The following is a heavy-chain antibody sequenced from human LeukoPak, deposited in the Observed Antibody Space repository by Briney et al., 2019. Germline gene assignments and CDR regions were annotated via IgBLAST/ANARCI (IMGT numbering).Heavy chain of an antibody. J-gene: IGHJ5*02. V-gene: IGHV3-64*01. Sequence: GGSLRLSCAASGFTFSSYAMHWVRQAPGKGLEYVSAISSNGGSTYYANSVKGRFTISRDNSKNTLYLQMGSLRAEDMAVYYCARSEGGHRLPNWFDPWGQGTLVTVSS. CDR1: GFTFSSYA. D-gene: IGHD3-16*02. CDR3: ARSEGGHRLPNWFDP. CDR2: ISSNGGST.